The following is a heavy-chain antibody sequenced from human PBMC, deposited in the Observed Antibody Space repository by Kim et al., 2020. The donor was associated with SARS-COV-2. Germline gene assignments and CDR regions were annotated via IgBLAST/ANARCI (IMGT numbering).Heavy chain of an antibody. CDR1: GYTFTSYA. CDR3: ARGFVSFNYYGPGSYYTFDY. V-gene: IGHV7-4-1*02. D-gene: IGHD3-10*01. CDR2: INTNTGNP. Sequence: ASVKVSCKASGYTFTSYAMNWVRQAPGQGLEWMGWINTNTGNPTYAQGFTGRFVFSLDTSVSTAYLQISSLKAEDTAVYYCARGFVSFNYYGPGSYYTFDYWGQGTLVTVSS. J-gene: IGHJ4*02.